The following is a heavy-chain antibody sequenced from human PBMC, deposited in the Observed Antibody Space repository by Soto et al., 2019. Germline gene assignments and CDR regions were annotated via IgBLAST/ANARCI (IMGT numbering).Heavy chain of an antibody. V-gene: IGHV4-4*02. D-gene: IGHD3-22*01. CDR1: GGSISSSNW. CDR2: IYHSGST. CDR3: ARQGYYDSSGYYSFDY. J-gene: IGHJ4*02. Sequence: QVQLQESGPGLVKPSGTLSLTCAVSGGSISSSNWWSWVRQPPGKGLEWIGEIYHSGSTNYNPSLKSRVTISVDESKNQFSLKLSSVTAADTAVYYCARQGYYDSSGYYSFDYWGQGTLVTVSS.